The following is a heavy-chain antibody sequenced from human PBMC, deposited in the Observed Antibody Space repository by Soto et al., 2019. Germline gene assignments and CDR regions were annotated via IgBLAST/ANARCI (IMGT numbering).Heavy chain of an antibody. CDR2: IWYDGSKK. J-gene: IGHJ4*02. CDR3: ARRVNYFDQ. CDR1: GFTFSSFG. V-gene: IGHV3-33*01. Sequence: QVQLVESGGGVVQPGRSLRLSCAASGFTFSSFGMHWVRQAPGKGLEWVAIIWYDGSKKYYADSLKGRYTISRDNSKNTLYLQVNSLRVEDTAVYYCARRVNYFDQWGQGTLVTVSS.